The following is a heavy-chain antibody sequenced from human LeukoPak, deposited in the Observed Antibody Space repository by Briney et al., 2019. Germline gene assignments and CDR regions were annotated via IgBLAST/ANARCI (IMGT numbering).Heavy chain of an antibody. CDR3: ARAALYDYVWGSYRLDY. V-gene: IGHV1-18*01. CDR2: VSAYNGNT. D-gene: IGHD3-16*02. CDR1: GYTFISYG. J-gene: IGHJ4*02. Sequence: GASVKVSCKASGYTFISYGISWVRQAPGQGLEWMGWVSAYNGNTNYAQNLQGRVTMTTDTSTSTAYMELRSLRSDDTAVYYCARAALYDYVWGSYRLDYRGQGTLVTVSS.